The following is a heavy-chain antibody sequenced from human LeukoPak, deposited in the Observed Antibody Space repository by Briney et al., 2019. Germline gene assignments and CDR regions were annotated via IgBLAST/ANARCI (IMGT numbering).Heavy chain of an antibody. CDR1: GYTFTSYG. CDR3: ARASLHSSSWYKAPEAFDY. CDR2: ISAYNGNT. D-gene: IGHD6-13*01. V-gene: IGHV1-18*01. J-gene: IGHJ4*02. Sequence: ASVKVSCKASGYTFTSYGISWVRQAPGQGLEWMGWISAYNGNTNYAQKLQGRVTMTTDTSTSTAYMELRGLRSDDTAVYYCARASLHSSSWYKAPEAFDYWGQGTLVTVSS.